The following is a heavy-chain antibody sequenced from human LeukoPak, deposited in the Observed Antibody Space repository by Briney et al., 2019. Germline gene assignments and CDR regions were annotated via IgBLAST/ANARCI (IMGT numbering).Heavy chain of an antibody. V-gene: IGHV4-59*04. CDR3: AVAGVRYYDSSGLHAFDF. J-gene: IGHJ3*01. CDR1: GFTFSNYD. D-gene: IGHD3-22*01. CDR2: MFYSGST. Sequence: GSLRLSCAASGFTFSNYDMTWIRQPPGKGLEWIGTMFYSGSTYYNPSLKSRVAISVDTSENQFSLELNSVTAADTAVYYCAVAGVRYYDSSGLHAFDFWGRGTMVTVSS.